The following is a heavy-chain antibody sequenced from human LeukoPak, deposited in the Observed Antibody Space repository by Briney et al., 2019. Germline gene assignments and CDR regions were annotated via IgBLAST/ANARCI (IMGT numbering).Heavy chain of an antibody. CDR1: GYSFTSYW. CDR3: ARKFCSSTSCYDGLDY. J-gene: IGHJ4*02. D-gene: IGHD2-2*01. Sequence: GGSLKISCKGSGYSFTSYWIGWVRQMPGKGLEWMGIIYPGDSDTRYSPSFQGQVSISADKSINTAYLQWSSLKASDTAMYYCARKFCSSTSCYDGLDYWGQGTLVTVSS. CDR2: IYPGDSDT. V-gene: IGHV5-51*01.